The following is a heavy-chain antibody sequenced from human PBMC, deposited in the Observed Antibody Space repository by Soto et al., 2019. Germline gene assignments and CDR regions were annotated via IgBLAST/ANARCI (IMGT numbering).Heavy chain of an antibody. J-gene: IGHJ6*02. Sequence: SVKVSCKASGYTFTSYGINWVRQATGQGIEWMGWMNPNSGNTGYAQKFQGRVTMTRNTSISTAYMELSSLRSEDTAVYYCARAVATTHYYYYYGMDVWGQGTTVTVSS. V-gene: IGHV1-8*02. CDR2: MNPNSGNT. CDR3: ARAVATTHYYYYYGMDV. CDR1: GYTFTSYG. D-gene: IGHD5-12*01.